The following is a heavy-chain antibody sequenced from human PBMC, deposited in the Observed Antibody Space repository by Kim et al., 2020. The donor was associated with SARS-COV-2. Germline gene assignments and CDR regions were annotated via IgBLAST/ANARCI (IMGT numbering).Heavy chain of an antibody. CDR2: INHSGST. Sequence: SETLYLTCAVYGGSFSGYYWSWIRQPPGKGLEWIGEINHSGSTNYNPSLKSRVTISVDTSKNQFSLKLSSVTAADTAVYYCARGPYSSGWYLRRLGYFDYWGQGTLVTVSS. CDR3: ARGPYSSGWYLRRLGYFDY. V-gene: IGHV4-34*01. J-gene: IGHJ4*02. D-gene: IGHD6-19*01. CDR1: GGSFSGYY.